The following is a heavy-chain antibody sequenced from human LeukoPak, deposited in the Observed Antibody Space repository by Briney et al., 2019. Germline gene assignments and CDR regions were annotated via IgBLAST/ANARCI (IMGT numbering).Heavy chain of an antibody. CDR3: ARGGYGSGSYPDY. CDR2: ISSSSSYI. D-gene: IGHD3-10*01. Sequence: KTGGSLRLSCAASGFTFSSYSMNWVRQAPGEGLEWVSSISSSSSYIYYADSVKGRFTISRDNAKNSLYLQMNSLRAEDTAVYYCARGGYGSGSYPDYWGQGTLVTVSS. CDR1: GFTFSSYS. J-gene: IGHJ4*02. V-gene: IGHV3-21*01.